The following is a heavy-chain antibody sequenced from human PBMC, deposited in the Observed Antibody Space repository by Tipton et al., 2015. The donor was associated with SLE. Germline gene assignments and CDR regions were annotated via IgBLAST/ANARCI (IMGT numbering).Heavy chain of an antibody. J-gene: IGHJ6*03. CDR3: ARVGYLGSGKTWDMDV. D-gene: IGHD3-10*01. CDR2: IDYSGST. Sequence: TLSLTCTVSDDSISSYYWNWIRQPPGKGLEWIGYIDYSGSTNYNPSLKSRVTILIDTSKNQFSLRLSSVTAADTAVYYCARVGYLGSGKTWDMDVWGKGITVTVSS. CDR1: DDSISSYY. V-gene: IGHV4-59*01.